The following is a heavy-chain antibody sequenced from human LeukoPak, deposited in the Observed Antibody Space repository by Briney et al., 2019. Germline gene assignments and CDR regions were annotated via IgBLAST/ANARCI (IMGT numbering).Heavy chain of an antibody. CDR2: VRNDASDT. J-gene: IGHJ4*02. D-gene: IGHD4-23*01. CDR1: GLTFTSHG. Sequence: GTSLRLSCTTSGLTFTSHGFHWLRQVVGKRLEWVAFVRNDASDTYHANSVKGRFSVSRDDSKNTLYLQMNSLRPEDTALYYCARDRGKDYFDSWGQGTQVTVSS. V-gene: IGHV3-33*01. CDR3: ARDRGKDYFDS.